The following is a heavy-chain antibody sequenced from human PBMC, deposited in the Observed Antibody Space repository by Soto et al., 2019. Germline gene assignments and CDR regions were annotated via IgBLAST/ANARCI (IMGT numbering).Heavy chain of an antibody. Sequence: AILSLSIIVSGDSISSSYWTWVRKPAGQGLQWLGRMCPTTREIHYNPSLRNRITVSADRSKNFFYLRLTSMTAADTATYYCVSGHQPEGIDNWGRGTLVTVSS. CDR1: GDSISSSY. CDR3: VSGHQPEGIDN. D-gene: IGHD6-25*01. J-gene: IGHJ4*02. CDR2: MCPTTREI. V-gene: IGHV4-4*07.